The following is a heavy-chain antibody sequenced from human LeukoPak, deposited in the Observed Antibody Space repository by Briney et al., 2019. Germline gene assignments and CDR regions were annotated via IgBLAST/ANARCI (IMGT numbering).Heavy chain of an antibody. CDR3: ARGTAVADRTFDS. J-gene: IGHJ4*02. CDR2: INYNSGTI. V-gene: IGHV3-48*01. D-gene: IGHD6-19*01. Sequence: GGSLRLSCAASGFTFSNYSMNWVRQAPGKGLEWVSYINYNSGTIYYADSVKGRFTISRDNAKNSLYLQMNSLRAEDTAVYYCARGTAVADRTFDSWGQGTLVTVSS. CDR1: GFTFSNYS.